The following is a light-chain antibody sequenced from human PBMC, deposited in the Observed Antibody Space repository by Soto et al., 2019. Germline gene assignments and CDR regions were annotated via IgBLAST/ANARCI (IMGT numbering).Light chain of an antibody. CDR3: QQLSSYPRT. V-gene: IGKV1-9*01. CDR2: AAS. CDR1: QGISSY. Sequence: DIQLTQSPSFLSASVGDRVTITCRASQGISSYLAWYQQKPGKAPKLLIYAASTLQSGVPSRFSGSGSGTEFTLTIGSLQPEDFATYYCQQLSSYPRTFGQGTKLEIK. J-gene: IGKJ2*01.